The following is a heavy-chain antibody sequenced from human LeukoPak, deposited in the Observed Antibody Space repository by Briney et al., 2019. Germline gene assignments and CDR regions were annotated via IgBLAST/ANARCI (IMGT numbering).Heavy chain of an antibody. Sequence: SGPTLVNPTQTLTLTCTFSGLSLSTSGGGVGWIRQPPGKALEWLALIYWDDDKRYSPSLKSRLTITKDTSKNQVVLTMTNMDPVDTAAYYCAHSLGPARPLDYWGQGTLVTVSS. CDR1: GLSLSTSGGG. J-gene: IGHJ4*02. CDR3: AHSLGPARPLDY. D-gene: IGHD6-6*01. V-gene: IGHV2-5*02. CDR2: IYWDDDK.